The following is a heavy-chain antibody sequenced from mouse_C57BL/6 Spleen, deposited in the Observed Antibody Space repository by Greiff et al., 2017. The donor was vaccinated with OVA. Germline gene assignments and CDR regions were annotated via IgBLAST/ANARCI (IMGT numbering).Heavy chain of an antibody. J-gene: IGHJ1*03. D-gene: IGHD1-1*01. CDR2: INPNNGGT. CDR1: GYTFTDYY. CDR3: ARSSSFYYDERAWYFDV. V-gene: IGHV1-26*01. Sequence: EVQLQQSGPELVKPGASVKISCKASGYTFTDYYMNWVKQSHGKSLEWIGDINPNNGGTSYNQKFKGKATLTVDKSSSTAYMELRSLTSEDSAVYYCARSSSFYYDERAWYFDVWGTGTTVTVSS.